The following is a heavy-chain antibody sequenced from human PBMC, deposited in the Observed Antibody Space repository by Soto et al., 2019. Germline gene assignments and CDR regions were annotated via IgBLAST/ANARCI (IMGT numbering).Heavy chain of an antibody. J-gene: IGHJ4*02. D-gene: IGHD4-17*01. V-gene: IGHV4-30-4*01. Sequence: PSETLSLTCTVSGGSISSGDYYWSWIRQPPGKGLEWIGYIYYSGSTYYNPSLKSRVTISVDTSKNQFSLKLSSVTAADTAVYYCARDTTTVTTHYFDYWGQGTLVTAPQ. CDR3: ARDTTTVTTHYFDY. CDR1: GGSISSGDYY. CDR2: IYYSGST.